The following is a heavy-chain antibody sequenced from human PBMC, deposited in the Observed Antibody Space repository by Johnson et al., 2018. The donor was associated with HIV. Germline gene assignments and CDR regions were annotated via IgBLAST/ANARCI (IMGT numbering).Heavy chain of an antibody. J-gene: IGHJ3*02. V-gene: IGHV3-30-3*01. CDR2: ISYDGTHK. D-gene: IGHD3-22*01. CDR1: GFTFGSYA. CDR3: AKSQVSSAYYYDFDI. Sequence: QVQLVESGGGLVQPGGSLRLSCAASGFTFGSYAMSWVRQAPGKGLEWVAVISYDGTHKYYADSVKGRFTISRDNSKNTLYLQMNSLRAEDTAVYYCAKSQVSSAYYYDFDIWGQGTMVTVSS.